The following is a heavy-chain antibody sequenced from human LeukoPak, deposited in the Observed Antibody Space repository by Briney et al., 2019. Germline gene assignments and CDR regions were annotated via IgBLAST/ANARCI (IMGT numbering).Heavy chain of an antibody. J-gene: IGHJ4*02. CDR1: GYTFTNYG. V-gene: IGHV1-18*01. Sequence: ASVRVSCKASGYTFTNYGISWVRQAPGQGLEWMGWISAYNGNTNYAQKLQGRVTVTTDTSTSTAYMELRSLRSDDTAVYYCARDLGSGIAEPFDHWGQGTLVTVSS. D-gene: IGHD6-13*01. CDR3: ARDLGSGIAEPFDH. CDR2: ISAYNGNT.